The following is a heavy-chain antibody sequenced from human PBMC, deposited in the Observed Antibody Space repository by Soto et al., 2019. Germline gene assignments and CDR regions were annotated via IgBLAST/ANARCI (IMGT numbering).Heavy chain of an antibody. J-gene: IGHJ3*02. D-gene: IGHD2-8*01. V-gene: IGHV4-31*03. CDR2: IYYSGST. CDR3: ARDVRRAFDI. CDR1: GGSISSGGYY. Sequence: TLSLTCTVSGGSISSGGYYWSWIRQHPGKGLEWIGYIYYSGSTYYNPSLKSRVTISVDTSKNQFSLKLSSVTAADTAVYYCARDVRRAFDIWGQGTMVTVSS.